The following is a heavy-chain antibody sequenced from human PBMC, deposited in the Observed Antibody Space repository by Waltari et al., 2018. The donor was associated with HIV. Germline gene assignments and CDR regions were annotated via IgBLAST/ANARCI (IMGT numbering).Heavy chain of an antibody. Sequence: EVQLVESGGGFVQSGGSLRLSCAVSGFTLSSYWMTWVGQGPGKGLEWVTKIKKDGSEAYYVYAVKGRFTISRDNAKNSLYLQMNSLRAEETAVYYCARQRGSGSGDYWGRGTLVTVSS. J-gene: IGHJ4*02. CDR2: IKKDGSEA. CDR1: GFTLSSYW. V-gene: IGHV3-7*01. D-gene: IGHD1-26*01. CDR3: ARQRGSGSGDY.